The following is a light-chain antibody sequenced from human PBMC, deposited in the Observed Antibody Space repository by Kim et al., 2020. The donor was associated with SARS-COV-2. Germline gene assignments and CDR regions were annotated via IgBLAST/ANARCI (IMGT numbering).Light chain of an antibody. Sequence: ASVGERVTIPCRASQGISSYLAWYQQKPGKAPKLLIYAASTLQSGVPSRFSGSGSGTDFTLTISSLQPEDFATYYCQQLNSYPPYTFGQGTKLEI. CDR3: QQLNSYPPYT. CDR2: AAS. J-gene: IGKJ2*01. V-gene: IGKV1-9*01. CDR1: QGISSY.